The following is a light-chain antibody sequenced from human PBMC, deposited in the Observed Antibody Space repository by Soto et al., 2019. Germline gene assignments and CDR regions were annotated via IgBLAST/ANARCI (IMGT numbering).Light chain of an antibody. CDR1: STDIGRYNY. V-gene: IGLV2-14*03. CDR2: DVS. CDR3: SSYTSSSTEV. J-gene: IGLJ1*01. Sequence: QSVLTQPASVSGSPGQSITISCTGTSTDIGRYNYVSWYQQHPGKAPKLMIYDVSNRPSGVSNRFSGSKSGNTASLTISGLQAEDEADYYCSSYTSSSTEVFGTGTKVTVL.